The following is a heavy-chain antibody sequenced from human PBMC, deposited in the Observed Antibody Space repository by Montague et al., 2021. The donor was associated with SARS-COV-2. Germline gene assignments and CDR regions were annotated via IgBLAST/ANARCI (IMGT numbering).Heavy chain of an antibody. V-gene: IGHV4-59*01. J-gene: IGHJ5*02. CDR2: IYYSGST. Sequence: SETLSLTCTVSGGSISSYYWSWIRQPPGKGLEWIGYIYYSGSTSYNPSLKSRVTISVDTSKNQFSLKLSPVTAADTAVYYCARAAGYNWNYGYNWFDPWGQGTLVTVSS. CDR1: GGSISSYY. CDR3: ARAAGYNWNYGYNWFDP. D-gene: IGHD1-7*01.